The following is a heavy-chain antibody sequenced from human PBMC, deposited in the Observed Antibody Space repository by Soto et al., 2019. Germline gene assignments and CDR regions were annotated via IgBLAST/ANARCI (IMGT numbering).Heavy chain of an antibody. D-gene: IGHD2-21*01. CDR1: GGSISSGDYY. CDR3: ARGPSVDKVDY. Sequence: SETLSLTCTVSGGSISSGDYYWSWIRQPPGKGLEWVGHIYNSGSTYSNPSLNSRVTISVDTSKNQFSLRLSSVTASDTAGYYCARGPSVDKVDYWGLGTLVTVSS. J-gene: IGHJ4*02. CDR2: IYNSGST. V-gene: IGHV4-30-4*01.